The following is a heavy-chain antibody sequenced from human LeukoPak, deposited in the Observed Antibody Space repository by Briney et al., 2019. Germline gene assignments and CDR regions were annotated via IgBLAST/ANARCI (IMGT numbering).Heavy chain of an antibody. CDR3: ARDRVNWNDVGGLFDY. CDR2: IYYSGST. D-gene: IGHD1-1*01. Sequence: PSETLSLTCTVSGGSISSYYWGWIRQPPGKGLEWIGYIYYSGSTNYNPSLKSRVTISVDTSKNQFSLKLSSVTAADTAVYYCARDRVNWNDVGGLFDYWGQGTLVTVSS. CDR1: GGSISSYY. J-gene: IGHJ4*02. V-gene: IGHV4-59*01.